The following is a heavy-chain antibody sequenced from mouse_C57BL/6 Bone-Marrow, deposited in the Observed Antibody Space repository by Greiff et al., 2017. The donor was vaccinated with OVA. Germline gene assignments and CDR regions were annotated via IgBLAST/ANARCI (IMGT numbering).Heavy chain of an antibody. CDR2: LDPENGDT. V-gene: IGHV14-4*01. D-gene: IGHD2-12*01. CDR1: GFNIKDDY. Sequence: VQLQQSGAELVRPGASVKLSCTASGFNIKDDYMHWVKQRPEQGLEWIGWLDPENGDTEYASKFQGKATITADTSSNTAYLQLSSLTSEDTAVYYCTTLLRRGYYFDYWGQGTTLTVSS. CDR3: TTLLRRGYYFDY. J-gene: IGHJ2*01.